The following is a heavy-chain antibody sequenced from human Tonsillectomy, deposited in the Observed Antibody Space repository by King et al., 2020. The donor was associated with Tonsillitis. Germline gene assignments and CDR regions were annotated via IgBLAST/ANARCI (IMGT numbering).Heavy chain of an antibody. Sequence: VQLVESGGGLVQPGDSLRLSCAASGFAFAYHRMHWVRQSLGRGLVWVSRISADGTDANYADSVKGRFTISRDNAKNTLYLHMSSLRGEDTAVYYCARDGGGLGSWGQGTLVTVSA. CDR3: ARDGGGLGS. V-gene: IGHV3-74*01. D-gene: IGHD2-15*01. CDR2: ISADGTDA. CDR1: GFAFAYHR. J-gene: IGHJ4*02.